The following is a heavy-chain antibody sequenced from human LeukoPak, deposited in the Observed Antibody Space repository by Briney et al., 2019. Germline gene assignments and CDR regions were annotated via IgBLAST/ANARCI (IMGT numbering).Heavy chain of an antibody. CDR2: INPNSGGT. CDR3: ARGGSIAARHNWFDP. V-gene: IGHV1-2*02. Sequence: ASVKVSCKASGYTFTGYYMHWVRQAPGQGLEWMGWINPNSGGTNYAQKFQGRVTMTRDTSISTAYMELSRLRSDDTAVYYCARGGSIAARHNWFDPWGQGTLVTVSS. J-gene: IGHJ5*02. D-gene: IGHD6-6*01. CDR1: GYTFTGYY.